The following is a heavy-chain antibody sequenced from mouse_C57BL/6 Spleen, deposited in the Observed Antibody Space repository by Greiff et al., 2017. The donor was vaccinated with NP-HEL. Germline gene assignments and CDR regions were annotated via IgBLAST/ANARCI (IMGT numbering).Heavy chain of an antibody. D-gene: IGHD1-1*01. CDR3: TDGVTTVFDY. J-gene: IGHJ2*01. Sequence: VQLQQSGAELVRPGASVTLSCKASGYTFTDYEMHWVKQTPVHGLEWIGAIDPETGGTAYNQKFKGKAILTADKSSSTAYMELRSLTSEDSAVYYWTDGVTTVFDYWGQGTTLTVSS. CDR2: IDPETGGT. V-gene: IGHV1-15*01. CDR1: GYTFTDYE.